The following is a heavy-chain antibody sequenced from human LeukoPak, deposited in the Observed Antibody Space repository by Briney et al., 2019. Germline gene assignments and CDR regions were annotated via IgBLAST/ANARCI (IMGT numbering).Heavy chain of an antibody. CDR1: GITFRNYG. V-gene: IGHV3-33*01. D-gene: IGHD1-26*01. CDR2: IWYDGSNE. J-gene: IGHJ6*03. CDR3: ATSRGSYYMDV. Sequence: PGGSLRLSCAASGITFRNYGFHWVRQAPGKGLEWVAIIWYDGSNEYYADSVKGRFTISRDNSKNTLYLQMNSLRAEDTAVYYCATSRGSYYMDVWGKGPTVTVSS.